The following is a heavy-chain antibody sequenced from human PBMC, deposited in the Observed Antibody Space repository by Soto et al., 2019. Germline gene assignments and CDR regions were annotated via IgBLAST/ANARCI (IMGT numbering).Heavy chain of an antibody. V-gene: IGHV3-9*01. Sequence: EVQLVESGGGLVQPGRSLRLSCVASGFTFDDYAMHWVRQAPGKGLEWVSGITWSGGTRDYADSVKGRFTISRDNAKNSAYLQMDSLRVEDTALYYCIRGRQGWVQLWGRGTLVTVSS. J-gene: IGHJ1*01. CDR1: GFTFDDYA. CDR3: IRGRQGWVQL. D-gene: IGHD6-19*01. CDR2: ITWSGGTR.